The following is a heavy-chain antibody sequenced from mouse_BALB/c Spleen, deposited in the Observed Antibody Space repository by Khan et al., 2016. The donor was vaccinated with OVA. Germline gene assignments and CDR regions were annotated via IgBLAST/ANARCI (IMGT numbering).Heavy chain of an antibody. J-gene: IGHJ3*01. V-gene: IGHV3-2*02. Sequence: EVQLQASGPGLVKPSQSLSLTCTVTGYSITSEYAWNWIRHFPGNKLEWMGYINYSGNTRYNPSLKSRISITRDTSKNQFFLQLNSVTTEDTATYYGTRKDYYDYDPFPYWGQGTLVTVSA. CDR2: INYSGNT. CDR1: GYSITSEYA. D-gene: IGHD2-4*01. CDR3: TRKDYYDYDPFPY.